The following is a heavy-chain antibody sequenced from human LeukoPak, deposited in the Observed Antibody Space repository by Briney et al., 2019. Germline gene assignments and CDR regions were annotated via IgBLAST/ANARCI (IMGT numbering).Heavy chain of an antibody. V-gene: IGHV4-34*01. CDR1: GGSFSGYS. CDR2: INHSGST. CDR3: AGGRWHPSVRADY. J-gene: IGHJ4*02. Sequence: PSETLSLTCAVYGGSFSGYSWSWIRQPPGKGLEWIGEINHSGSTNYNPSLKSRVTISVDTSKNQFSLKLNSVTAADTAVFYCAGGRWHPSVRADYWGQGTLVTVSS. D-gene: IGHD6-13*01.